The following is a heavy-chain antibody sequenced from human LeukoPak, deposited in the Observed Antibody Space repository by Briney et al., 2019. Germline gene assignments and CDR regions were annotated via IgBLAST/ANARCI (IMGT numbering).Heavy chain of an antibody. D-gene: IGHD2-2*01. CDR2: IYHSGST. V-gene: IGHV4-4*02. Sequence: SETLSLTCAVSGGSISSSNWRSWVRQPPGKGLEWIGEIYHSGSTNYNPSLKSRVTISVDKSKNQFSLKLSSVTAADTAVYYCARYCSSTSCYAAFDYWGQGTLVTVSS. CDR3: ARYCSSTSCYAAFDY. J-gene: IGHJ4*02. CDR1: GGSISSSNW.